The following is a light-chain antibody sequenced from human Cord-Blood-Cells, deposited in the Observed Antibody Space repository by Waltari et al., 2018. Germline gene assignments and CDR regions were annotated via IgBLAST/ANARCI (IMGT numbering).Light chain of an antibody. CDR3: CSYAGSWV. V-gene: IGLV2-23*01. Sequence: QSALTQPASVSGSPGQSITISCTGTSSDVGSYNLVSWYQQHPGKAPKLMIYEGSKRPSWVSNRFSGSKSGSTASLTFAGLQAEYEADYYCCSYAGSWVFGGGTKLTVL. J-gene: IGLJ3*02. CDR1: SSDVGSYNL. CDR2: EGS.